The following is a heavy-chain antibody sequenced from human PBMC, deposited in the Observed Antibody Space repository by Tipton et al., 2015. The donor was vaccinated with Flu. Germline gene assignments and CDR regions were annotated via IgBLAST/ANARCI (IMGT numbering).Heavy chain of an antibody. CDR1: GFRFSDYW. J-gene: IGHJ4*02. V-gene: IGHV3-48*03. Sequence: SLRLSCTASGFRFSDYWMNWVRQAPGKGLEWVSYITPSGVNKYYADSVRGRFTVSRDNAKNSLYLQMDSLRAEDTAVYYCARGFIRLCDYWGQGTLVTVS. D-gene: IGHD3-16*01. CDR2: ITPSGVNK. CDR3: ARGFIRLCDY.